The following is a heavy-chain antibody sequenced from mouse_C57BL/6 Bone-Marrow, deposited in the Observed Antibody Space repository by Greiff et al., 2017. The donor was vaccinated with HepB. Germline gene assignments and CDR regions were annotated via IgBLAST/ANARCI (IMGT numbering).Heavy chain of an antibody. CDR3: AEEVCGYGGAWFAY. Sequence: QVQLQQPGTELVKPGASVKLSCKASGYTFTSYWMHWVKQRPEQGLEWIGNINPSNGGTNYNEKFKSKATLTVDKSSSTAYMQLSSLTSEDSAVYYCAEEVCGYGGAWFAYWGQGTLVTVSA. V-gene: IGHV1-53*01. J-gene: IGHJ3*01. CDR1: GYTFTSYW. D-gene: IGHD2-2*01. CDR2: INPSNGGT.